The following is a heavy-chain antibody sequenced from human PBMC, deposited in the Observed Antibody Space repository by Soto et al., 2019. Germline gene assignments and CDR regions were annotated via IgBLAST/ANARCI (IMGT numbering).Heavy chain of an antibody. CDR3: ARDDYPYYDDSSGYHFDY. CDR1: GFTFIDSW. V-gene: IGHV3-48*01. D-gene: IGHD3-22*01. Sequence: GGSLRLSCAASGFTFIDSWMHWVRQAPGKGLEWVSYISDSSSTIHYADSVKGRFTISRDNAKNSLYLQMNSLRAEDTAVYYCARDDYPYYDDSSGYHFDYWGQGALVTVSS. CDR2: ISDSSSTI. J-gene: IGHJ4*02.